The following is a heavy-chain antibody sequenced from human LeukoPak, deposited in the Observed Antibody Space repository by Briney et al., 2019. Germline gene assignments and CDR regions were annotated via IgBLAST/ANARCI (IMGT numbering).Heavy chain of an antibody. CDR2: ISGSGGST. CDR1: GFTFSSYA. V-gene: IGHV3-23*01. Sequence: PGGSLRLSCAAPGFTFSSYAMSWVRQAPGKGLEWVSAISGSGGSTYYADSVKGRFTVSRDNFKNTLYLQMNSLRAEDTALYYCARKLWHRNDCWGQGTLVTVSS. J-gene: IGHJ4*02. CDR3: ARKLWHRNDC. D-gene: IGHD3-16*01.